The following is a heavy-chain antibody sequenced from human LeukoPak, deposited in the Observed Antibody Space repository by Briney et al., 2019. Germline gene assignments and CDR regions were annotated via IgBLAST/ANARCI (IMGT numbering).Heavy chain of an antibody. CDR3: ARDGSSGWYERRYNWFDP. Sequence: SQTLSLTCAISGDSVSSNSAAWNWIRQSPSRGLEWLGRTYCRSKWYNDYAVSVKSRITINPDTSKNQFSLQLNSVTPEDTAVYYCARDGSSGWYERRYNWFDPWGQGTLVTVSS. CDR1: GDSVSSNSAA. J-gene: IGHJ5*02. D-gene: IGHD6-19*01. V-gene: IGHV6-1*01. CDR2: TYCRSKWYN.